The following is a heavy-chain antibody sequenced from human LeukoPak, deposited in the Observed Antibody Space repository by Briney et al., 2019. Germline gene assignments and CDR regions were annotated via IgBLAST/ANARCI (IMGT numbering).Heavy chain of an antibody. CDR1: GYTFTGYY. CDR3: ARLTYDSSGYHHYFDY. D-gene: IGHD3-22*01. CDR2: INPNSGGT. Sequence: ASVKVSCKASGYTFTGYYMHWVRQAPGQGLEWMGSINPNSGGTNYAQKFQGRVTMTRDTSISTAYMELSRLRSDDTAVYYCARLTYDSSGYHHYFDYWGQGTLVTVSS. V-gene: IGHV1-2*02. J-gene: IGHJ4*02.